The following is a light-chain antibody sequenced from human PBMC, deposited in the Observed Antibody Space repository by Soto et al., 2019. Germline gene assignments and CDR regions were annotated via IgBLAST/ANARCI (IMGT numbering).Light chain of an antibody. V-gene: IGKV1-9*01. CDR3: QQLNSYPLT. CDR2: LAA. CDR1: EGISSY. Sequence: DTQLTQSPSLLSASVGDTVTITCRASEGISSYLAWYQQKPRKGPKLLVYLAATPQSGVPSRFSGSGSGKEFTLTISSLQPEDFATYYCQQLNSYPLTFGGGTKVEVK. J-gene: IGKJ4*01.